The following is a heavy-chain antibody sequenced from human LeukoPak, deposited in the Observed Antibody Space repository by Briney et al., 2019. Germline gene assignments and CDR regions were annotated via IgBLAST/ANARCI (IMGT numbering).Heavy chain of an antibody. V-gene: IGHV3-21*01. Sequence: GGSLRLSCAASGFTFSSYSMTWVRQAPGKGLEWVSSISSSSSYIYYADSVKGRFTISRDNAKNSLYLQMNSLRAEDTAVYYCARLASMVPNYWGQGTLVTVSS. CDR3: ARLASMVPNY. J-gene: IGHJ4*02. CDR2: ISSSSSYI. CDR1: GFTFSSYS. D-gene: IGHD3-10*01.